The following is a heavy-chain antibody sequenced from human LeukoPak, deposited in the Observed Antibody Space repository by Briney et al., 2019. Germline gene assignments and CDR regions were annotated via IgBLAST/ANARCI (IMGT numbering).Heavy chain of an antibody. Sequence: GASVKVSCKASGYTFTSYYMHWVRQAPGQGLEWMGRINPNSGGTNYAQKFQGRVTMTRDTSISTAYMELSRLRSDDTAVYYCAGQVDIVDIVKNYYYYYGMDVWGQGTTVTVSS. V-gene: IGHV1-2*06. CDR3: AGQVDIVDIVKNYYYYYGMDV. J-gene: IGHJ6*02. CDR1: GYTFTSYY. CDR2: INPNSGGT. D-gene: IGHD5-12*01.